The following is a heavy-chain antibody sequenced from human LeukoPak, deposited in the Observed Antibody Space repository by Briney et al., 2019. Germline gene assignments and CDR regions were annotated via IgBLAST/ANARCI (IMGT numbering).Heavy chain of an antibody. J-gene: IGHJ4*02. V-gene: IGHV4-30-4*01. Sequence: SETLSLTCTVPGGSISSGDYYWSWIRQPPGKGLEWIGYIYYSGSTYYNPSLKSRVTISVDTSKNQFSLKLSSVTAADTAVYYCAREFQYADYFDYWGQGTLVTVSS. CDR3: AREFQYADYFDY. D-gene: IGHD2-2*01. CDR2: IYYSGST. CDR1: GGSISSGDYY.